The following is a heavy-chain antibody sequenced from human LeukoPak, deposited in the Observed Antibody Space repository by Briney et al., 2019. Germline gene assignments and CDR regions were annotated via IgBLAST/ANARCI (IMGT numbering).Heavy chain of an antibody. CDR1: GGSMRSYTYY. V-gene: IGHV4-39*01. D-gene: IGHD1-14*01. CDR3: WSRWEPYDFDY. CDR2: IYYDGSI. J-gene: IGHJ4*02. Sequence: PLETLSLTCSVFGGSMRSYTYYWGFIRQPPGRGLEWIGNIYYDGSIYYNPSLKSRVTISVDTSLNRFSLRLTSATAADTAVYYCWSRWEPYDFDYWGQGTLVTVSS.